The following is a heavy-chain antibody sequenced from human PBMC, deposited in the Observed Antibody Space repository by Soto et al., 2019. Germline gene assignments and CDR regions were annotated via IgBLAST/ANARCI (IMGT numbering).Heavy chain of an antibody. J-gene: IGHJ4*02. CDR2: IYFSGST. Sequence: SETLSLTCSVSGGSMNGYYWSWIRQTPGQGLEWLGFIYFSGSTRYNPSLMSRLTISLDKSKRQFSMSLSSVTAADTAVYYCARSVATPGTNIDFWGQGTLVTVSS. CDR1: GGSMNGYY. D-gene: IGHD6-13*01. V-gene: IGHV4-4*09. CDR3: ARSVATPGTNIDF.